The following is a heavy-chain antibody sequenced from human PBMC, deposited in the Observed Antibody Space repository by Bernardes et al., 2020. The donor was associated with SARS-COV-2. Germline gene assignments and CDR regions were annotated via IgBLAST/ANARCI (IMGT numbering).Heavy chain of an antibody. V-gene: IGHV3-15*07. CDR3: TTGAEIYYDSSGFSYYFDF. CDR1: GFTFSNAW. CDR2: IKRKTDGGTT. Sequence: GGSLRLSCAASGFTFSNAWMNWVRQAPGKGLAWVGHIKRKTDGGTTDYASPVKGRFTISGDDSKNTMYLQMNSLKTEDTAVYYCTTGAEIYYDSSGFSYYFDFWGQGTLVTVSS. J-gene: IGHJ4*02. D-gene: IGHD3-22*01.